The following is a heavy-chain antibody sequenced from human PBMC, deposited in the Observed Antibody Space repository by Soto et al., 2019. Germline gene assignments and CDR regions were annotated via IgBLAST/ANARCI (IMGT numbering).Heavy chain of an antibody. J-gene: IGHJ4*02. CDR1: GFTFSSSP. V-gene: IGHV3-23*04. CDR3: VRDRYTMSDFWSAFSCD. Sequence: EVQLVQSGGGWVQPGGSLRLSCAASGFTFSSSPMSWVRQVPGKGLEWISAIRNDGGSMYYVDSVKGRFTISRDNSKSTSTLRMKNLRAEDTATYYCVRDRYTMSDFWSAFSCDWGQGAQVIVSS. CDR2: IRNDGGSM. D-gene: IGHD3-3*01.